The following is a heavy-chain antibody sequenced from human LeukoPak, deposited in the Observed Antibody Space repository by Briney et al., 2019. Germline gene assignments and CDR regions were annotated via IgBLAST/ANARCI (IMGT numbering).Heavy chain of an antibody. CDR2: ISGSGGST. J-gene: IGHJ4*02. Sequence: GGSLRLSCAASGFTFSSYAMSWVRQAPGKGLEWVSAISGSGGSTYYADSVKGRFTISRDNSKNTLYLQMNSLRAEDTAVYYCAKDHPYCSSTSCHITLFDYWGQGTLVTVSS. CDR1: GFTFSSYA. V-gene: IGHV3-23*01. CDR3: AKDHPYCSSTSCHITLFDY. D-gene: IGHD2-2*02.